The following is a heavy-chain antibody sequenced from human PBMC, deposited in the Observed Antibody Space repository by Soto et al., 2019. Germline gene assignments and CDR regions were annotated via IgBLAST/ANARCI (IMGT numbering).Heavy chain of an antibody. CDR2: IYPGDSDT. V-gene: IGHV5-51*01. CDR1: GYIFSKYW. CDR3: VVYSSSSGRHFDY. Sequence: GESLKISCKSSGYIFSKYWIGWVRQMPGKGLEWMGIIYPGDSDTRYSPSFQGQVTISADKSITAAYLQWRSLKASDTAIYYCVVYSSSSGRHFDYWGQGTLVTVSS. D-gene: IGHD6-6*01. J-gene: IGHJ4*02.